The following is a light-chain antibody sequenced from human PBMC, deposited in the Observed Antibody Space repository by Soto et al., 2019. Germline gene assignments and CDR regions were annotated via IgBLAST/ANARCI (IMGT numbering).Light chain of an antibody. CDR1: QSVSSY. CDR3: QQRSNWLTLT. CDR2: DAS. V-gene: IGKV3-11*01. J-gene: IGKJ4*01. Sequence: EIVLTQSPATLSLSPGKISTLSCRASQSVSSYLAWYQQKPGQAPRLLIYDASNRATGIPARFSGSGSATDFTLPISSLETADFAVYYCQQRSNWLTLTFGGGTKVDIK.